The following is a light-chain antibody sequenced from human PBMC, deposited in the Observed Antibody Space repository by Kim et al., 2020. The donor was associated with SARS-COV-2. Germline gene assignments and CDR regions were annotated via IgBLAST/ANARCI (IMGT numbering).Light chain of an antibody. CDR3: QAWDSSTWV. V-gene: IGLV3-1*01. J-gene: IGLJ3*02. CDR1: KLGDKY. Sequence: SYELTQPPSVSVSPGQTASITCSGDKLGDKYACWYQQKPGQSPVLVIYQDSKRPSGIPERFSGSNSGNTATLTISGTQAMYEADYYCQAWDSSTWVFGVG. CDR2: QDS.